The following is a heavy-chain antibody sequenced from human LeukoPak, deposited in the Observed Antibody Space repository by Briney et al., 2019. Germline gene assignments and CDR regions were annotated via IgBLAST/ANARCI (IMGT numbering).Heavy chain of an antibody. CDR3: ARFRGYYDSSGPYYFDY. V-gene: IGHV4-59*01. J-gene: IGHJ4*02. D-gene: IGHD3-22*01. CDR2: IYYSGST. CDR1: GGSISSYY. Sequence: SETLSLTCTVSGGSISSYYWSWIRQPPGKGLEWIGYIYYSGSTNYNPSLKSRVTISVDTSKNQFSLKLSSVTAADTAVYYCARFRGYYDSSGPYYFDYWGQGTLVTVSS.